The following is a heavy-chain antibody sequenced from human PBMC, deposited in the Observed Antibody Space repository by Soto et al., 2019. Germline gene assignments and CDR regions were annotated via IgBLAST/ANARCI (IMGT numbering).Heavy chain of an antibody. J-gene: IGHJ3*02. V-gene: IGHV3-33*01. Sequence: GRSLRLSCAASGFTFSSYGMHWVRKAPGKGLEWVAFIWYDGSNKYYADSVKGRFTISRDNSKNTLYLQMNRLRAEDTAVYYCARGGYCSSTSCFGDDAFDIWGKGTMVTVSS. CDR3: ARGGYCSSTSCFGDDAFDI. CDR1: GFTFSSYG. CDR2: IWYDGSNK. D-gene: IGHD2-2*01.